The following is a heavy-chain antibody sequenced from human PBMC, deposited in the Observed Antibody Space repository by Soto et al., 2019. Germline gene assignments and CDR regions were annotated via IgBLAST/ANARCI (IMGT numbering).Heavy chain of an antibody. CDR2: ISGSGGST. V-gene: IGHV3-23*01. J-gene: IGHJ5*02. CDR1: GFTFSSYA. Sequence: GGSLRLSCAASGFTFSSYAMSRVRQAPGKGLEWGSAISGSGGSTYYADSVKGRFTISRDNYKNTLYLQMNSLRAEDTAVYYCAVCLVIGFDPWGQGTLVTVSS. CDR3: AVCLVIGFDP. D-gene: IGHD3-16*02.